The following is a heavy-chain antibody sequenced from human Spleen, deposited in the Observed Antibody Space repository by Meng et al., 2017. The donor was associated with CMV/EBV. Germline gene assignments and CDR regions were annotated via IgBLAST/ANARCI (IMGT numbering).Heavy chain of an antibody. D-gene: IGHD3-10*01. Sequence: ASVKVSCKASGYTFTSYAMNWVRQAPGQGLEWMGWVNPDSGSAGHAQNFLGRVALTRATSTGTVYMELSDLRAEDTAIYYCAKEGGSGSYHTYYFDFWGQGTLVTVSS. J-gene: IGHJ4*02. CDR3: AKEGGSGSYHTYYFDF. V-gene: IGHV1-8*02. CDR1: GYTFTSYA. CDR2: VNPDSGSA.